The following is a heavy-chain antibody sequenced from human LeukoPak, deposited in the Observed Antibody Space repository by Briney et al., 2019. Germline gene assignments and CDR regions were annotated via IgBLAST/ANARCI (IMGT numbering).Heavy chain of an antibody. V-gene: IGHV4-34*01. CDR1: GGSFSGYY. Sequence: PSETLSLTCAVYGGSFSGYYWSWIRQPPGKGLEWIGEINHSGSTNYNPSLKSRVTISVDTSKNQFSLKLSSVTAADTAVYYCAREAIVVPAALNLSWFDPWGQGTLVTVSS. D-gene: IGHD2-2*01. CDR2: INHSGST. J-gene: IGHJ5*02. CDR3: AREAIVVPAALNLSWFDP.